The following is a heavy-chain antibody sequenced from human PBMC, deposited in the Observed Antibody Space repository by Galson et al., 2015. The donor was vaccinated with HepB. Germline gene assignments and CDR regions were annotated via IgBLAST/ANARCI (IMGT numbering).Heavy chain of an antibody. CDR2: ISSTGYGGST. CDR3: VNGPAVVGTTGRTYGFDV. CDR1: AFNFRSYA. V-gene: IGHV3-64D*06. D-gene: IGHD6-19*01. Sequence: SLRLSCAASAFNFRSYAMLWVRQAPGKGLEYVSVISSTGYGGSTNYADSVKGRFTISRDNSKNTLYLQMSSLRPEDTAVYYCVNGPAVVGTTGRTYGFDVWGQGTTVTVSS. J-gene: IGHJ6*02.